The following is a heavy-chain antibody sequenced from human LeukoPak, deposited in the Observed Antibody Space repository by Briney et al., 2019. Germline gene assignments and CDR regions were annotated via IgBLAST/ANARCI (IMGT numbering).Heavy chain of an antibody. Sequence: ASVKVSCKASGYTFTSYGISWVRQAPGQGLEWMGWISAYNGNTNYAQKLQGRVTMTTDTSTSTAYMELRSLRSDDTAVYYCARASQYYYDSSGVSWFDPWGQGTLVAVSS. J-gene: IGHJ5*02. D-gene: IGHD3-22*01. CDR1: GYTFTSYG. CDR2: ISAYNGNT. CDR3: ARASQYYYDSSGVSWFDP. V-gene: IGHV1-18*01.